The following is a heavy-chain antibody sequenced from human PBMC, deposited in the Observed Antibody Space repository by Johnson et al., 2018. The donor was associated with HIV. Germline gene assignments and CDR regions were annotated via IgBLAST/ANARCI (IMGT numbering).Heavy chain of an antibody. Sequence: VQLVESGGGLVQPGRSLRLSCTASGFTFGDYAMSWVRQAPGKGLEWVGFIRSKAYGGTTEYAASVKGRFTISRVDSKSIAYLQMNSLKTEDTAVYYCTRGPEITICGVVARNAFDIWGQGTMVTVSS. CDR2: IRSKAYGGTT. D-gene: IGHD3-3*01. J-gene: IGHJ3*02. V-gene: IGHV3-49*04. CDR1: GFTFGDYA. CDR3: TRGPEITICGVVARNAFDI.